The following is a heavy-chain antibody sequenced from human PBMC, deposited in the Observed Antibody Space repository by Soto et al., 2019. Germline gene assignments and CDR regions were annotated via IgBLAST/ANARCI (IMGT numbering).Heavy chain of an antibody. J-gene: IGHJ4*02. Sequence: GGSLRLSCSASGFTFSSYAMHWVRQAPGKGLEYVSAISSNGGSTYYADSVKGRFTISRDNSKNTLYLQMSSLRAEDTAVYYCVKGGGSGSYLINPFDYWGQGTLVTVSS. CDR3: VKGGGSGSYLINPFDY. CDR1: GFTFSSYA. CDR2: ISSNGGST. D-gene: IGHD3-10*01. V-gene: IGHV3-64D*08.